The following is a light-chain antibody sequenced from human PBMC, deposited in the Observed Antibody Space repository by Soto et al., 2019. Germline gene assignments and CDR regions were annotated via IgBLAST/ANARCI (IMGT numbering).Light chain of an antibody. V-gene: IGLV2-14*01. J-gene: IGLJ1*01. CDR1: SSDVVANNY. CDR3: RALATSRAYG. Sequence: QSALTQPASVSGSPGQSITISCTGTSSDVVANNYVSWYQQQSGKAPKLLIHEVSNRPAGVSDRCSCSTSGNTASLTISGLQAEVEADYYCRALATSRAYGFGIGTKLTVL. CDR2: EVS.